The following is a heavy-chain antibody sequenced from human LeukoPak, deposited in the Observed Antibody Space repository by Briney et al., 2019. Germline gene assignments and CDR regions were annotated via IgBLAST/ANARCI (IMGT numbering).Heavy chain of an antibody. J-gene: IGHJ4*02. Sequence: AGGSLRLSCAASGFTFSSYWMSWVRQAPGKGLEWVANIKQDGSEKYYVDSVKGRFTISRDNAKNSLYLQMNSLRAEDTAVYYCARNIQRDWNQKGGDYWGQGTLVTVSS. CDR2: IKQDGSEK. D-gene: IGHD1-1*01. CDR3: ARNIQRDWNQKGGDY. CDR1: GFTFSSYW. V-gene: IGHV3-7*01.